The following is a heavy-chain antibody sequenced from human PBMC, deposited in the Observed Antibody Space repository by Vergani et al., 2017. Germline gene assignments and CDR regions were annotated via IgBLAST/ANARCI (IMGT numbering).Heavy chain of an antibody. CDR3: ARSQGDYWYFDL. D-gene: IGHD2-21*01. CDR2: IHNRGKT. J-gene: IGHJ2*01. V-gene: IGHV4-38-2*01. CDR1: GYSIGSGFY. Sequence: QVQMQESGPGLVKPSETLSLTCSVSGYSIGSGFYWAWIRQSPGEGLQWLTSIHNRGKTYHNPSLKSRVSGSLDTSKNRFSLNLTSVTATDPAVYYCARSQGDYWYFDLWGPGSLVTVSS.